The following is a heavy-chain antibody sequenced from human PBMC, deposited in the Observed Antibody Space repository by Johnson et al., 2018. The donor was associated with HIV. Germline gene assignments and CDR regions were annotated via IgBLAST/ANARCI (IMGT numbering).Heavy chain of an antibody. V-gene: IGHV3-66*01. CDR2: IYSGGST. CDR1: GFTVSSNY. J-gene: IGHJ3*02. Sequence: VQLVESGGGVVQPGRSLRLSCAASGFTVSSNYMSWVRQAPGKGLEWVSVIYSGGSTYYADSVKGRFTISRDNSKNTLYLQMNSLRAGDTALYYCARAVCRGGRCYSHDAFDIWGQGTMVTVSS. CDR3: ARAVCRGGRCYSHDAFDI. D-gene: IGHD2-15*01.